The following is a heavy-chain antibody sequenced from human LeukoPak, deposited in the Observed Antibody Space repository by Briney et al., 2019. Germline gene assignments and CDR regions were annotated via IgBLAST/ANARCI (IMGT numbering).Heavy chain of an antibody. CDR3: VRSRPGSSPFDI. CDR1: GGSISSSSYY. CDR2: IYSSGST. V-gene: IGHV4-61*02. Sequence: SETLSLTCTVSGGSISSSSYYWGWIRQPAGKGLEWIGRIYSSGSTNYNPSFKSPVTMSIDTSKNQFSLKLNSVTAADTAVYYCVRSRPGSSPFDIWGQGTKVTVSS. D-gene: IGHD3-10*01. J-gene: IGHJ3*02.